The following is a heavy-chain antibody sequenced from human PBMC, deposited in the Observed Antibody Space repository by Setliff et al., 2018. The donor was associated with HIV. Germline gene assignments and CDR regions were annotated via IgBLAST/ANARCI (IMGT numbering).Heavy chain of an antibody. D-gene: IGHD2-15*01. CDR3: AREHCSGGSCNGFDI. V-gene: IGHV4-4*09. CDR1: GGSISTSY. J-gene: IGHJ3*02. Sequence: DTLSLTCTVSGGSISTSYWNWIRQPPGKGLEWIAYIYISGTTNYNPSLKSRVTISLDTSRNQFSLKLGSVTAADTAMYYCAREHCSGGSCNGFDIWGQGTMVTVSS. CDR2: IYISGTT.